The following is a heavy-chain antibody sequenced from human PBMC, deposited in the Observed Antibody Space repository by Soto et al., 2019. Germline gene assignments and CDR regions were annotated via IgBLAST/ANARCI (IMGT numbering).Heavy chain of an antibody. CDR3: ARAKTGVLFYYYGMDV. CDR1: GGTFSSYT. J-gene: IGHJ6*02. D-gene: IGHD7-27*01. V-gene: IGHV1-69*02. CDR2: IIPILGIA. Sequence: QVQLVQSGAEVKKPGSSVKVSCKASGGTFSSYTISWVRQAPGQGLEWMGRIIPILGIANYAQKFQGRVTITADKSTSTAYMELSSLRSEDTAVYYCARAKTGVLFYYYGMDVWGQGTTVTVSS.